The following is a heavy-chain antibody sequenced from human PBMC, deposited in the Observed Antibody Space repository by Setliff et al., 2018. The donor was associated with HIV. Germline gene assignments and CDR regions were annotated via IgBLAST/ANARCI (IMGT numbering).Heavy chain of an antibody. Sequence: GSLRLSCVASGFTFSSYWMHWIRQPPGKGLEWIGEINHSGSTNYNPSLKSRVTISVDTSKNQFSLKLSSVTAADTAVYYCARGSTVWAFAHWGQGALVTVSS. CDR2: INHSGST. CDR3: ARGSTVWAFAH. D-gene: IGHD7-27*01. J-gene: IGHJ4*02. V-gene: IGHV4-34*01. CDR1: GFTFSSYW.